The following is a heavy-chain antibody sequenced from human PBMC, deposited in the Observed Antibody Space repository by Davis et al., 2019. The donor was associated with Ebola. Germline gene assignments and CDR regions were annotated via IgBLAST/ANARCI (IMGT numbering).Heavy chain of an antibody. V-gene: IGHV1-46*01. D-gene: IGHD2-2*01. CDR3: ARAYQLLRPDWFDP. CDR2: INPSGGST. Sequence: ASVKVSCKASGGTFSSYAISWVRQAPGQGLEWMGIINPSGGSTSYAQKFQGRVTMTRDTSTSTVYMELSSLRYEDTAVYYCARAYQLLRPDWFDPWGQGTLVTVSS. J-gene: IGHJ5*02. CDR1: GGTFSSYA.